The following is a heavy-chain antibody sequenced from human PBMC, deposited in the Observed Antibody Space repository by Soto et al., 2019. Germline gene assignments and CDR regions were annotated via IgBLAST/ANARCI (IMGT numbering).Heavy chain of an antibody. CDR1: GFTFSSYG. J-gene: IGHJ5*02. D-gene: IGHD3-16*01. Sequence: QVQLVESGGGVVQPGRSLRLSCAASGFTFSSYGMHWVRQAPGKGLEWVAVIWYDGSNKYYSDSVKGRFTISRDNSKNTLYLQMNSLRAEDTAVSYCATLGGSQAGFDPWGQGTLVTVSS. V-gene: IGHV3-33*01. CDR3: ATLGGSQAGFDP. CDR2: IWYDGSNK.